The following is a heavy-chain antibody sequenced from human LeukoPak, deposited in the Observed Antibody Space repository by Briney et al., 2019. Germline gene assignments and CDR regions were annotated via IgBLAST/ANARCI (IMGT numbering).Heavy chain of an antibody. CDR3: AKATGTLGN. Sequence: GGSLRLFYAASGLTQSNYAIMWVHQAPGKGVQWVLIISNSDGNTYYADSVKGRFTISRENSKNTLYLQMNSLTAEDTAIYSCAKATGTLGNWGEGILVTVPS. CDR1: GLTQSNYA. CDR2: ISNSDGNT. J-gene: IGHJ1*01. V-gene: IGHV3-23*01. D-gene: IGHD1-1*01.